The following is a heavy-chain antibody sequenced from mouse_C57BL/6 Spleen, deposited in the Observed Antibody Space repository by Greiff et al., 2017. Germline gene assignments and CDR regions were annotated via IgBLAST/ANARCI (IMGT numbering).Heavy chain of an antibody. J-gene: IGHJ1*03. Sequence: EVKLLESGPGMVKPSQSLSLTCTVTGYSITSGYDWHWIRHFPGNKLEWMGYISYSGSTNYNPSLKSRISITHDTSKNHFFLKLNSVTTEDTATYYCAREDDYGSSYEGYFDVWGTGTTVTVSS. CDR3: AREDDYGSSYEGYFDV. CDR2: ISYSGST. CDR1: GYSITSGYD. D-gene: IGHD1-1*01. V-gene: IGHV3-1*01.